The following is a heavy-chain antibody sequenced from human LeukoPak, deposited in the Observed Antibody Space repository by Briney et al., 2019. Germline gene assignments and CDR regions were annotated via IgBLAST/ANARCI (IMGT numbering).Heavy chain of an antibody. D-gene: IGHD3-9*01. CDR1: GGSISSYY. CDR3: ARDRARPGRYFDWLLYDPPYYYYYGMDV. CDR2: IYYSGST. J-gene: IGHJ6*02. Sequence: PSETLSLTCTASGGSISSYYWSWIRQPPGKGLEWIGYIYYSGSTNYNPSLKSRVTISVDTSKNQFSLKLSSVTAADTAVYYCARDRARPGRYFDWLLYDPPYYYYYGMDVWGQGTTVTVSS. V-gene: IGHV4-59*01.